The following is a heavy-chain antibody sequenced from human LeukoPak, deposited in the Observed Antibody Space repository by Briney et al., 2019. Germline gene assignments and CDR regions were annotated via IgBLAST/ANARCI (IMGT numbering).Heavy chain of an antibody. D-gene: IGHD5-24*01. V-gene: IGHV1-46*04. CDR2: IKPSGGST. J-gene: IGHJ4*02. Sequence: ASVRVSCTASGYIFTTYYIHWVRQAPGQGREGRGVIKPSGGSTEYAQKLQGRVTVTRDTSTSTVYMELSSLRSDDTAVYYCAREMAGGYFDYWGQGTLVTVSS. CDR1: GYIFTTYY. CDR3: AREMAGGYFDY.